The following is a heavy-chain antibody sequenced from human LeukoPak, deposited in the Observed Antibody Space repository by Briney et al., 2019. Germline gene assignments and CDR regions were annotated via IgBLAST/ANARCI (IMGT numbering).Heavy chain of an antibody. Sequence: PSETLSLTCTVSGGSISSYHWSWIRQPPGKGLGWIGHIYYTGSTNYNPSLKSRVTISLDTSKNQFSLKLSSVTAADTAVYYCTRSLGVVIHGGMDVWGQGTTVTVSS. CDR2: IYYTGST. D-gene: IGHD3-3*01. J-gene: IGHJ6*02. CDR1: GGSISSYH. CDR3: TRSLGVVIHGGMDV. V-gene: IGHV4-59*01.